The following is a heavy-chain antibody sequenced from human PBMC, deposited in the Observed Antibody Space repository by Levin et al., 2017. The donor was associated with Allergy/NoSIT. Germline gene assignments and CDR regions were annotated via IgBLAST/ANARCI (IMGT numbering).Heavy chain of an antibody. Sequence: GGSLRLSCAASGFTFSKAWMSWVRQAPGKGLEWVGRIKSKTDGGTTDYAAPVKGRFTISRDDSKNTLYLQMNSLKIEDTAVYYCTTVRSYYGSGRPMDVWGQGTTVTVSS. J-gene: IGHJ6*02. CDR2: IKSKTDGGTT. V-gene: IGHV3-15*01. CDR3: TTVRSYYGSGRPMDV. CDR1: GFTFSKAW. D-gene: IGHD3-10*01.